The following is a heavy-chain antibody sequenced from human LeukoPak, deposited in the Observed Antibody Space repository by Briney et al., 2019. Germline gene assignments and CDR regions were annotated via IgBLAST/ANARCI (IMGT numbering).Heavy chain of an antibody. CDR3: ARGLQPPRAFDI. V-gene: IGHV4-59*01. D-gene: IGHD5-24*01. CDR1: GGFISSYY. Sequence: SETLSLTCTVSGGFISSYYWSWIRQPPGKGLEWIGYIYYSGSTNYNPSLKSRVTISVGTSKNQFSLKLSSVTAADTAVYYCARGLQPPRAFDIWGQGTMVTVSS. CDR2: IYYSGST. J-gene: IGHJ3*02.